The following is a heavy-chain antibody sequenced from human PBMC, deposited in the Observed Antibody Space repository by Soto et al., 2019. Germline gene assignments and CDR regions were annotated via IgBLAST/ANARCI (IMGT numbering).Heavy chain of an antibody. CDR1: GYTFTSYG. J-gene: IGHJ6*02. CDR2: ISAYNGNT. D-gene: IGHD5-12*01. V-gene: IGHV1-18*04. CDR3: ARWGMVDIATERDYYYYGMDV. Sequence: QVQLVQSGAEVKKPGASVKVSCKASGYTFTSYGISWVRQAPGQGLEWMGWISAYNGNTNYAQKLQGRVTMTTDTSTSTAYMELRSLRSDDTAVYYCARWGMVDIATERDYYYYGMDVWGQGTTVTVSS.